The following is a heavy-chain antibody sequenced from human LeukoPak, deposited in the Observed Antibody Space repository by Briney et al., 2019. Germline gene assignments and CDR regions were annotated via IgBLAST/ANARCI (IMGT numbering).Heavy chain of an antibody. V-gene: IGHV4-39*07. D-gene: IGHD6-6*01. CDR1: GGSISGGSYY. CDR2: IYYSGST. J-gene: IGHJ4*02. CDR3: ASAGTQLVPFDY. Sequence: SETLSLTCTVSGGSISGGSYYWGWVRQPPGRGLEWIGSIYYSGSTNYNPSLKSRVTISVDTSKNQFSLKLSSVTAADTAVYYCASAGTQLVPFDYWGQGTLVTVSS.